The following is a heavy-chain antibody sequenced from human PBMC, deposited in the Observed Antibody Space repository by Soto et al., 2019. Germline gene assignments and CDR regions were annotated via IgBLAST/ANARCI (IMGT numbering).Heavy chain of an antibody. J-gene: IGHJ4*02. CDR3: ARGRYYYDSSGYRSDY. CDR2: ISAYNGNT. V-gene: IGHV1-18*04. D-gene: IGHD3-22*01. CDR1: GYTFTSYG. Sequence: ASVKFYCKASGYTFTSYGISWVRQAPGQGLEWMGWISAYNGNTNYAQKLQGRVTMTTDTSTSTAYMELRSLRSDDTAVYYCARGRYYYDSSGYRSDYWGQGTLVTVSS.